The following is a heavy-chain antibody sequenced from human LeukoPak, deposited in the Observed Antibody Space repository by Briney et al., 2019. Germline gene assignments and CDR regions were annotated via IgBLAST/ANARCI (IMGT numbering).Heavy chain of an antibody. CDR2: INPRGDAT. V-gene: IGHV1-46*01. D-gene: IGHD1-1*01. Sequence: ASVKVSCKASGNTYIGYWIHWVRQAPGQGLEWMGAINPRGDATIGAQKFQGRVTTTRDTSTSTVYIELSSLRSEDTAVYYCAREGQQLKHFDYWGQGTLVTVSS. J-gene: IGHJ4*02. CDR1: GNTYIGYW. CDR3: AREGQQLKHFDY.